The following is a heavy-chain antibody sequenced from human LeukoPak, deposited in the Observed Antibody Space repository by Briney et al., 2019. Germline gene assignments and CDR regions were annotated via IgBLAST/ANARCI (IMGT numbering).Heavy chain of an antibody. CDR1: GFTFTDTY. CDR2: ISSSSSYI. J-gene: IGHJ5*02. V-gene: IGHV3-11*06. Sequence: GGSLRLSCAVSGFTFTDTYMTWIRQAPGKGLEWVSSISSSSSYIYYADSVKGRFTISRDNAKNSLYLQMNSLRAEDTAVYYCAGRTVAGNWFDPWGQGTLVTVSS. D-gene: IGHD6-19*01. CDR3: AGRTVAGNWFDP.